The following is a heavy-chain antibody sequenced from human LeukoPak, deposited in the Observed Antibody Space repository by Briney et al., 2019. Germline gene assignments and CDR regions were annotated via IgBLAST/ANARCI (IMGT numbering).Heavy chain of an antibody. CDR1: GGSIRSTSHY. D-gene: IGHD2-2*01. CDR3: ARHMGYQGHLDYFDS. V-gene: IGHV4-39*01. CDR2: IYYNGAT. Sequence: SETLSLTCTVSGGSIRSTSHYWGWVRQPPGKGLEWIGSIYYNGATYYNPSLKSRVTISVDTSKNQFSLKLTSVTAADTALYYCARHMGYQGHLDYFDSWGQGTLVTVSS. J-gene: IGHJ4*02.